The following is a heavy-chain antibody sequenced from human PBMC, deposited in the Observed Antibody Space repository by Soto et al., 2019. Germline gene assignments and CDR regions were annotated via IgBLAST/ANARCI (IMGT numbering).Heavy chain of an antibody. CDR3: ARLMEDAGRYSYGYFDAFDI. V-gene: IGHV4-39*01. J-gene: IGHJ3*02. CDR1: GGSISSSSYY. Sequence: SETLSLTRTVSGGSISSSSYYWGWIRQPPGKGLEWIGSIYYSGSTYYNPSLKSRVTISVDTSKNQFSLKLSSVTAADTAVYYCARLMEDAGRYSYGYFDAFDIWGQGTMVTVSS. D-gene: IGHD5-18*01. CDR2: IYYSGST.